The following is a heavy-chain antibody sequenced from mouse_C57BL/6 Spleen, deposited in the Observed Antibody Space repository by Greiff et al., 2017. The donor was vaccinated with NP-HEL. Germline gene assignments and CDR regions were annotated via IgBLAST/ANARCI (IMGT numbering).Heavy chain of an antibody. V-gene: IGHV1-82*01. CDR3: ARSLYGYDGAMDY. Sequence: QVQLQQSGPELVKPGASVKISCKASGYAFSSSWMNWVKQRPGKGLEWIGRIYPGDGATNYNGKFKGKATLTADKSSSTAYMQLSSLTSEDSAVYFCARSLYGYDGAMDYWGQGTSVTVSS. CDR1: GYAFSSSW. CDR2: IYPGDGAT. J-gene: IGHJ4*01. D-gene: IGHD2-2*01.